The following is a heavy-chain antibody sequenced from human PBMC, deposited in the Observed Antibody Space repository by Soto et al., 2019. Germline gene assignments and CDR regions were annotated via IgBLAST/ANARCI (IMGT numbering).Heavy chain of an antibody. CDR1: GFSFSHYA. V-gene: IGHV3-30*04. CDR3: VSPHSESSNAFDL. D-gene: IGHD3-10*01. Sequence: GGSLRLSCAASGFSFSHYAMHWVRQPPGKGLEWVALISYDGENQYFTDSVRGRFTISRDNPKTAVYLEMNDLRLGDTATYYCVSPHSESSNAFDLWGQGPLVTVSS. J-gene: IGHJ5*02. CDR2: ISYDGENQ.